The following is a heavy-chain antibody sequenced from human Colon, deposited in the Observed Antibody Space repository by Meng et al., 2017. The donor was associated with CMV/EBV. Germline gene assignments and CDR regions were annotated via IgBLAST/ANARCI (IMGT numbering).Heavy chain of an antibody. CDR1: GYTFTSFC. CDR2: ISPYNGDT. Sequence: QQVQPGAEVMMPGASVTVPCQTSGYTFTSFCISWVRQAPGQGREWMAYISPYNGDTNYAQRFQGRVALTTDTSTSTVYMELGSLTSDDTVMYYCARELARGGYWGQGTLVTVSS. V-gene: IGHV1-18*01. CDR3: ARELARGGY. J-gene: IGHJ4*02.